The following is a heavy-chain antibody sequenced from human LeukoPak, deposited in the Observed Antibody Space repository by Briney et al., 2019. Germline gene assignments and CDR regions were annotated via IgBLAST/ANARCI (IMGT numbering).Heavy chain of an antibody. CDR3: ASWPRIWFGELPFDY. J-gene: IGHJ4*02. Sequence: SETLSLTCSVSGGSISSYYWNWIRQPPGKGLEWIGYIYYSGRTNYSPSLKSRVTISVDTSKNQFSLKLSSVTAADTAVYYCASWPRIWFGELPFDYWGQGTLVTVSS. CDR1: GGSISSYY. V-gene: IGHV4-59*08. CDR2: IYYSGRT. D-gene: IGHD3-10*01.